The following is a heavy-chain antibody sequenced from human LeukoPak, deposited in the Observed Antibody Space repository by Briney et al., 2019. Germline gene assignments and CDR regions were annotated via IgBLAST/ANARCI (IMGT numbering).Heavy chain of an antibody. Sequence: GGSLRLSCAASGFTFSSYNMNWVRQAPGKGLEYVSSISSSGTFLYYADSVKGRFTISRDNAKNSLYLQMNSLRVEDTAVYYCATIENLGGSGSSFHFDYWGQGTLVTVSS. J-gene: IGHJ4*02. D-gene: IGHD3-10*01. CDR1: GFTFSSYN. V-gene: IGHV3-21*01. CDR3: ATIENLGGSGSSFHFDY. CDR2: ISSSGTFL.